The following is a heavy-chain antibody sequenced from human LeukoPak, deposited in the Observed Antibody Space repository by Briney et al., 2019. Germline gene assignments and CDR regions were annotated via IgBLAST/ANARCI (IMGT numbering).Heavy chain of an antibody. D-gene: IGHD6-19*01. V-gene: IGHV3-7*03. CDR3: ARDDSSGWYYFDY. CDR2: INQEGSEK. J-gene: IGHJ4*02. Sequence: GGTLRLSYAASRFTYSRYWKSWVRQAPGKGLEWGANINQEGSEKYYADSAKGRFTISRDNAKNSLYLQMNSLRAEDTAVYSCARDDSSGWYYFDYWGQGTLVTVSS. CDR1: RFTYSRYW.